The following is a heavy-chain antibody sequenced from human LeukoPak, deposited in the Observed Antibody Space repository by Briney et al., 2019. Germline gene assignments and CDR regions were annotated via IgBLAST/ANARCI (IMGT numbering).Heavy chain of an antibody. V-gene: IGHV4-34*01. CDR1: GFTFSDHY. CDR3: ARGAVADY. J-gene: IGHJ4*01. CDR2: INHSGST. Sequence: GSLRLSCAASGFTFSDHYMDWVRQPPGKGLEWIGEINHSGSTNYNPSLKSRVTISVDTSKNQFSLKLSSVTAADTAVYYCARGAVADYWGHGTLVTVSS. D-gene: IGHD6-19*01.